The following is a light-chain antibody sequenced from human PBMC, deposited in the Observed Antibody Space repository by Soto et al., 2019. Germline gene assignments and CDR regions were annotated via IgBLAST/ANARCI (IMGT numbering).Light chain of an antibody. Sequence: QSVLTQPASVSGSPGQSITISCTGTSSDVGGYHYVSWYQQYPGKAPKVMIYDVSNRPSGVPNRFSGSKSGTTASLTISGLQAEDEADYYCSSYTSSITYVFGTGTKVTVL. CDR1: SSDVGGYHY. CDR3: SSYTSSITYV. CDR2: DVS. J-gene: IGLJ1*01. V-gene: IGLV2-14*01.